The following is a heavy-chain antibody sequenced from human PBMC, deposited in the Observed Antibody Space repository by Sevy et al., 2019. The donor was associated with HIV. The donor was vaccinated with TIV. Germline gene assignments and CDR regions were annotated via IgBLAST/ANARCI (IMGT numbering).Heavy chain of an antibody. Sequence: ASVKVSCKASGGTFSSYAISWVRQAPGQGLEWMGGIIPIFGTANYAQKFQGRVTITADESTSTAYMELSSLRSEDTAVYYGAREYCSGGGCYGAGGMDVWGQGTTVTVSS. V-gene: IGHV1-69*13. D-gene: IGHD2-15*01. CDR2: IIPIFGTA. CDR1: GGTFSSYA. J-gene: IGHJ6*02. CDR3: AREYCSGGGCYGAGGMDV.